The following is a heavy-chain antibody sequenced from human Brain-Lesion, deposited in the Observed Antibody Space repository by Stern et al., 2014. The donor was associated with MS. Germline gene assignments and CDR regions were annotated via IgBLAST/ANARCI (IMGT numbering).Heavy chain of an antibody. J-gene: IGHJ2*01. Sequence: VQLVHSGAEVRKPGSSVNVSCKASEYTFTYRYLHWVRQAPGQALEWMGWITPFNGNTLYAQKVQDRVTITADRSLSTAYMELSSLRSEDTAMYFCAQSGNYDWYFDLWGRGTLVTVSS. CDR3: AQSGNYDWYFDL. D-gene: IGHD1-26*01. V-gene: IGHV1-45*02. CDR2: ITPFNGNT. CDR1: EYTFTYRY.